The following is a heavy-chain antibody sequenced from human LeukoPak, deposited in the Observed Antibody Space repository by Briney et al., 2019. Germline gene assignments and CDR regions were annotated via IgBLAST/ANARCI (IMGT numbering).Heavy chain of an antibody. CDR1: GFIFSGYG. D-gene: IGHD6-13*01. V-gene: IGHV3-30*02. J-gene: IGHJ4*02. Sequence: GGSLRLSCAASGFIFSGYGMHWVRQAPGKGLEWVAFIRYDGSNKYYADSVKGRFTISRDNSKNTLYLRMNSLRAEDTAVYYCAKDWSPASGRGGYFDYWGQGTLVTVSS. CDR2: IRYDGSNK. CDR3: AKDWSPASGRGGYFDY.